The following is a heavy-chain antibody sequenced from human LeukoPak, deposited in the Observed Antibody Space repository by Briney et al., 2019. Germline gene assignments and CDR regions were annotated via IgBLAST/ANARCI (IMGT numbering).Heavy chain of an antibody. J-gene: IGHJ6*02. CDR2: ISAYNGNT. Sequence: ASVKVSCKASGYTLTSYGISWVRQAPGQGLEWMGWISAYNGNTNYAQKLQGRVTMTTDTSTSTAYMELRSLRSDDTAVYYCARENSGYDLGYYYYYGMDVWGQGTTVTVSS. V-gene: IGHV1-18*01. D-gene: IGHD5-12*01. CDR3: ARENSGYDLGYYYYYGMDV. CDR1: GYTLTSYG.